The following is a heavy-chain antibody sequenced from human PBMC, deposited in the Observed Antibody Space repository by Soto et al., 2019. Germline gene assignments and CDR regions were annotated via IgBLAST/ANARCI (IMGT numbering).Heavy chain of an antibody. Sequence: GGSLRLSCAASGFTFSDYYMSWIRQAPGKGLEWVSYISSSGSTIYYADSVKGRFTISRDNAKNSLYLQMNSLRAEDTAVYYCARVAQYYDFWSGYRPYYYYGMDVWGQVTTVTVSS. CDR3: ARVAQYYDFWSGYRPYYYYGMDV. CDR1: GFTFSDYY. V-gene: IGHV3-11*01. D-gene: IGHD3-3*01. CDR2: ISSSGSTI. J-gene: IGHJ6*02.